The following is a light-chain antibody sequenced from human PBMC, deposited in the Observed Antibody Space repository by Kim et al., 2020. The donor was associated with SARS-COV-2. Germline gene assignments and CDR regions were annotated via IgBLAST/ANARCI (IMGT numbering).Light chain of an antibody. CDR3: QQSYSTPLT. V-gene: IGKV1-39*01. CDR1: QSISSY. CDR2: AAS. J-gene: IGKJ4*01. Sequence: ASVGDRFTITCRASQSISSYLNWYQQKPGKAPKLLIYAASSLQSGVPSRFSGSGSGTDFTLTISSLQPEDFATYYCQQSYSTPLTFGGGTKVDIK.